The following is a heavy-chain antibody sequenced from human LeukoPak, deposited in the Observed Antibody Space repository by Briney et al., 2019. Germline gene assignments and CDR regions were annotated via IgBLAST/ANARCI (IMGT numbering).Heavy chain of an antibody. J-gene: IGHJ4*02. CDR2: LNDGGEKT. D-gene: IGHD2-15*01. V-gene: IGHV3-23*01. CDR3: AKHINYDISGALGS. CDR1: GFTFSSFA. Sequence: PGGSLRLSCTASGFTFSSFAMSWVRQAPGEGLEWVSGLNDGGEKTFYADSVKGRFTLSRDNSNKTLFLQMSSLRADDTALYYCAKHINYDISGALGSWGQGTLVAVSS.